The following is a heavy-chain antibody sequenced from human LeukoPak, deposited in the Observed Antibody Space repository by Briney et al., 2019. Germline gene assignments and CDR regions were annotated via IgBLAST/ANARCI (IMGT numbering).Heavy chain of an antibody. V-gene: IGHV4-34*01. D-gene: IGHD6-19*01. CDR2: INHSGTT. J-gene: IGHJ4*02. CDR1: GGSFSGYS. CDR3: ATLRGSGWYFDY. Sequence: PSETLSLTCAVYGGSFSGYSFTWIRQPPGKGLEWLGEINHSGTTNYSPSLKSRVIISIDTSKSHFSLKLTSVTAADTAVYYCATLRGSGWYFDYWGQGTLVTVSS.